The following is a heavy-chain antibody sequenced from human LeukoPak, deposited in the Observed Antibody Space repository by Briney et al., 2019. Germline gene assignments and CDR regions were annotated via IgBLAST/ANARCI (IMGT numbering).Heavy chain of an antibody. CDR1: GGSISSGDYY. J-gene: IGHJ4*02. V-gene: IGHV4-30-4*01. D-gene: IGHD2-8*01. Sequence: SETLSLTCTVSGGSISSGDYYWSWIRRPPGKGLEWIGYIYYSGSTYYNPSLKSRVTISVDTSKNQFSLKLSSVTAADTAVYYCARVMGIDGASEVDYWGQGTLVTVSS. CDR3: ARVMGIDGASEVDY. CDR2: IYYSGST.